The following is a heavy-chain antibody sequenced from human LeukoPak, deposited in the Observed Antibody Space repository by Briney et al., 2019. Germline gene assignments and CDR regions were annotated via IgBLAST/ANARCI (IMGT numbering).Heavy chain of an antibody. V-gene: IGHV3-11*05. Sequence: PGGSLRLSCAASGFTFSDYYMSWIRQAPGKGLEWVSYIGSSSSYTNYADSVKGRFTISRDNAKNSLYLQMNSLRAEDTAVYYCARDSPDQYSTWYYFDSWGQGTLVTVSS. CDR2: IGSSSSYT. CDR3: ARDSPDQYSTWYYFDS. CDR1: GFTFSDYY. D-gene: IGHD2/OR15-2a*01. J-gene: IGHJ4*02.